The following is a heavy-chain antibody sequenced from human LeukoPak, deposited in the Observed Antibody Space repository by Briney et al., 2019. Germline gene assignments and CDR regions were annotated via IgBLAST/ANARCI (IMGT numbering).Heavy chain of an antibody. J-gene: IGHJ4*02. V-gene: IGHV3-20*04. D-gene: IGHD3-10*01. CDR3: AKGGSFNNY. CDR2: ITRNGSTA. CDR1: GFTFDEYG. Sequence: GGSLRLSCAASGFTFDEYGMTWVRQAPRKGLEWVSGITRNGSTAGYADSVKGPFTISRDHAKNSQYLQMNSLRVDDTALYFCAKGGSFNNYWGQGTLVTVSS.